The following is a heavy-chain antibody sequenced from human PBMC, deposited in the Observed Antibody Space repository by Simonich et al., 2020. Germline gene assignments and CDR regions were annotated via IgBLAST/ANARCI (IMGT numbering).Heavy chain of an antibody. CDR1: GGSFSGYY. D-gene: IGHD1-26*01. CDR2: INHSRST. Sequence: QVQLQQWGAGLLKPSETLSLTCAVYGGSFSGYYWSWIRQPPGKGLEWIGEINHSRSTNYNPSLKSRVTISVDTSKNQFSRKLSSVTAADTAVYYCARGLIGGSYYYWGQGTLVTVSS. V-gene: IGHV4-34*01. J-gene: IGHJ4*02. CDR3: ARGLIGGSYYY.